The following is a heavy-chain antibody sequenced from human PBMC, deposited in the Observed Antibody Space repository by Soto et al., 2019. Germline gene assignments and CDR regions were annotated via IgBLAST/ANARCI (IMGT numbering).Heavy chain of an antibody. Sequence: PGGSLRLSCAASGFTFSSFWMHWVRQPPGKGLVWVSRINNDGSSATYADSVRGRFTISRDNAKNTLYLQMNSLRAEDTAVYYCARDLARFLEWLLAASHYYGMDVWGQGTTVTVSS. CDR2: INNDGSSA. CDR3: ARDLARFLEWLLAASHYYGMDV. V-gene: IGHV3-74*01. D-gene: IGHD3-3*01. CDR1: GFTFSSFW. J-gene: IGHJ6*02.